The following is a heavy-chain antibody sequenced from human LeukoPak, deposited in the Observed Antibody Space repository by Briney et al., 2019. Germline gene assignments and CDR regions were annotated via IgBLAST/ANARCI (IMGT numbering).Heavy chain of an antibody. CDR2: IKQDGSEK. J-gene: IGHJ4*02. D-gene: IGHD2-21*02. V-gene: IGHV3-7*01. CDR3: ARGGEGVTAMNY. Sequence: PGGSLRLSCAASGFTFSSYWMSWVRQAPGKGLEWVANIKQDGSEKYYVDSVKGRFTISRDNAKNTLYLQMNSLRAEDTAAYYCARGGEGVTAMNYWGQGMLVTVSS. CDR1: GFTFSSYW.